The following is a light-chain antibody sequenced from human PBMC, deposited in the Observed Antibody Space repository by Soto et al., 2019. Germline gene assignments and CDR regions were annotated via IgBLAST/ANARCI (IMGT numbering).Light chain of an antibody. Sequence: DIVMTQSPDSLTVSLGERATINCKASQPVLRSSNNKNHLAWYQQKPTQSPKMLISWASTRESGVPDRFSGSGSGTEFTLTISSLQAEDVAVYYCQQYYDVPVTFGQGTRLEIK. V-gene: IGKV4-1*01. J-gene: IGKJ5*01. CDR2: WAS. CDR1: QPVLRSSNNKNH. CDR3: QQYYDVPVT.